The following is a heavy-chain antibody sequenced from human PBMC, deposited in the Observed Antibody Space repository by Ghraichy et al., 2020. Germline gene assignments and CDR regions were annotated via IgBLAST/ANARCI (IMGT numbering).Heavy chain of an antibody. J-gene: IGHJ4*02. CDR1: GFSFSDSY. CDR3: ARGRGYYDF. Sequence: LTCAGSGFSFSDSYMTWIRQAPGKGLEWVSYISSTSNTIHYADSVKGRFTISRDNAKNSLYLQMNSLTAEDTAVYYCARGRGYYDFWGQGTLVTVSS. D-gene: IGHD5-12*01. V-gene: IGHV3-11*04. CDR2: ISSTSNTI.